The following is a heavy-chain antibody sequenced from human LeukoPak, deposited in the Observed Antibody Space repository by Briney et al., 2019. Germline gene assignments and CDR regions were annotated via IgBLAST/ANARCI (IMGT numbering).Heavy chain of an antibody. V-gene: IGHV1-18*01. Sequence: ASVKVSCKASGYTFTSYGISWVRQAPGQGLEWMGWISPYNGNTNYAQKLQGRVTMTTDTSTTTAYMELRSLRSDDTAVYYCARVVSHSWNYGGGLEYWGQGTLVTVSS. J-gene: IGHJ4*02. D-gene: IGHD1-7*01. CDR2: ISPYNGNT. CDR1: GYTFTSYG. CDR3: ARVVSHSWNYGGGLEY.